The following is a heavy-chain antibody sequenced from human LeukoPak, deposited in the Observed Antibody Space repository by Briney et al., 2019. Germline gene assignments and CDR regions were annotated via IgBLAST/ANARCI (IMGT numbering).Heavy chain of an antibody. Sequence: PGRSLRLSCAASGFIFSHYGMHWGRQAPGKGLEWVAVIGSDGSNRFYADSVKGRFTISRDNSQNTVFLQMNSLRAEDTAMYYCARDAQRGFDYSNSLEYWGHGTLVTVSS. D-gene: IGHD4-11*01. CDR1: GFIFSHYG. V-gene: IGHV3-33*01. J-gene: IGHJ4*01. CDR2: IGSDGSNR. CDR3: ARDAQRGFDYSNSLEY.